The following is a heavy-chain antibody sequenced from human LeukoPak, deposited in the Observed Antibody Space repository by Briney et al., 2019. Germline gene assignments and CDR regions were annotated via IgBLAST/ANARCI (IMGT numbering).Heavy chain of an antibody. V-gene: IGHV1-69*13. Sequence: SVKVSCKASGGTFSSYAISWVRQAPGQGLEWMGGIIPIFGTANYAQKFQGRVTITSDESTSTAYMELSSLRSEDTAVYYCASQLNSVVAAFEYFQHWGQGTLVTVSS. J-gene: IGHJ1*01. CDR1: GGTFSSYA. D-gene: IGHD2-15*01. CDR3: ASQLNSVVAAFEYFQH. CDR2: IIPIFGTA.